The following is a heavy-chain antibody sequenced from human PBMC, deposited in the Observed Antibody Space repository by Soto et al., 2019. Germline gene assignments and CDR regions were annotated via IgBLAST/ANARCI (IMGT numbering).Heavy chain of an antibody. CDR3: ARGRYGDY. Sequence: LVQSGAEVKKPGASVKVSCKGSGYAFTTYGITWVRQAPGQGLEWMGWISAHNGNTNYAQKLQGRVTVTRDTSTSTAYMELRSLRSDDTAVYYCARGRYGDYWGQGALVTVSS. CDR2: ISAHNGNT. CDR1: GYAFTTYG. J-gene: IGHJ4*02. D-gene: IGHD1-1*01. V-gene: IGHV1-18*01.